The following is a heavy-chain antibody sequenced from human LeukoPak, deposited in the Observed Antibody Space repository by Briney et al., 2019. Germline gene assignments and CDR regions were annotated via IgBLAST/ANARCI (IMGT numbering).Heavy chain of an antibody. J-gene: IGHJ4*03. D-gene: IGHD3-10*02. Sequence: GGSLRLSRAASGFAFNTYAMHWVRQAPGQGLEWVALIWHDGSQKSYSNPVRGQFTITRDNSKNTVSLQMNHLRPQDTAFYYSAIGIFCSGSYPDFWGHGTPVTVSS. CDR3: AIGIFCSGSYPDF. CDR1: GFAFNTYA. CDR2: IWHDGSQK. V-gene: IGHV3-33*01.